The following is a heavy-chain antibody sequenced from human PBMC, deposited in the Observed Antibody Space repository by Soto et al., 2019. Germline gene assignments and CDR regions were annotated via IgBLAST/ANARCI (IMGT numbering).Heavy chain of an antibody. Sequence: SETLSLTCTVSGGSISSYYWSWIRQPPGKGLEWIGYIYYSGSTNYNPSLKSRVTISVDTSKNQFSLKLSSVTAADTAVYYCARVTDTALDYWGQGTLVTVSS. V-gene: IGHV4-59*01. D-gene: IGHD5-18*01. CDR1: GGSISSYY. J-gene: IGHJ4*02. CDR3: ARVTDTALDY. CDR2: IYYSGST.